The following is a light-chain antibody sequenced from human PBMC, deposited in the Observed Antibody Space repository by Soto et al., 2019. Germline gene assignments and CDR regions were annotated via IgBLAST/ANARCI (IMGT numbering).Light chain of an antibody. J-gene: IGKJ1*01. V-gene: IGKV3-15*01. Sequence: VMTQSPATLSVSPGERATLSCTASQSVSSNLAWYQQKPGQPPKLLIYGASSRATAIPASFSSSVSGTEFTLTISTLHSDDFAVYYCQQYYNWAPWTFGQGTKVDIK. CDR3: QQYYNWAPWT. CDR2: GAS. CDR1: QSVSSN.